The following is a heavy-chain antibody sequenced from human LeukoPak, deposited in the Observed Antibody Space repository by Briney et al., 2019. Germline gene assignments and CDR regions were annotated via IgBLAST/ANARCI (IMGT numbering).Heavy chain of an antibody. CDR2: IYYSGTT. CDR1: GGSIRSTTYF. Sequence: KPSETLSLTCTVSGGSIRSTTYFLGWVRQPPGKGLGGVGTIYYSGTTYYDPSLEGRVTISVDTSKNQFSLKLSSVTAADTAVYYCARRGYFDSSGYLFWGQGTLVTVSS. D-gene: IGHD3-22*01. J-gene: IGHJ4*02. V-gene: IGHV4-39*01. CDR3: ARRGYFDSSGYLF.